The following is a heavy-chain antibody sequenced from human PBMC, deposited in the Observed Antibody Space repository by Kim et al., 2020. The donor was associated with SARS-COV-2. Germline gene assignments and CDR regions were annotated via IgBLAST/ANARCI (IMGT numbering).Heavy chain of an antibody. V-gene: IGHV3-23*01. J-gene: IGHJ4*02. CDR1: GFTFSGYA. CDR3: AKAGGGGFYYDGSGYPVDY. D-gene: IGHD3-22*01. Sequence: GGSLRLSCAASGFTFSGYAMSWVRQAPGKGLEWVSAISGSGGSTYYADSVKGRFTISRDNSKNTLYLQMNSLRAEDTAVYYCAKAGGGGFYYDGSGYPVDYWGQGTLVTVSS. CDR2: ISGSGGST.